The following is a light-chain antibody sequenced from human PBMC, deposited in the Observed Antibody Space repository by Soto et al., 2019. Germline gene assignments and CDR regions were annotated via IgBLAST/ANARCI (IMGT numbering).Light chain of an antibody. CDR3: QQYNDNWT. Sequence: DIQMTQSPSTLSASVADRDTITCRASQSISSWLAWYQQKPGQAPKLLIYKASTLQSGVPSRFSGSGSGTEFTLAISSLQPDDSATYYCQQYNDNWTFGQGTKVDIK. J-gene: IGKJ1*01. CDR1: QSISSW. CDR2: KAS. V-gene: IGKV1-5*03.